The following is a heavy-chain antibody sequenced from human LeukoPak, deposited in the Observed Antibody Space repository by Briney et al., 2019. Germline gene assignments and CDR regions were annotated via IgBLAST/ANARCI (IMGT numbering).Heavy chain of an antibody. V-gene: IGHV4-59*01. J-gene: IGHJ3*01. CDR1: GGPISGFY. CDR3: ARGQYNYGLYAFDV. D-gene: IGHD5-18*01. Sequence: SETLSLTCSVSGGPISGFYWSWIRQPPGKGLAWIGYIFNSGSTTYNTSLKSRLTTSIDMSKNQLSLKLTSVTAADTALYYCARGQYNYGLYAFDVWGQGRVVTVSS. CDR2: IFNSGST.